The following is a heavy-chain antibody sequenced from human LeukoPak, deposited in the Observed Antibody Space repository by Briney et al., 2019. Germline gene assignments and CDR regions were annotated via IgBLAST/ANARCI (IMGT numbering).Heavy chain of an antibody. CDR2: IYPGDSDT. CDR1: GYSFTSYW. CDR3: ARQGGGEYYDSSGYYLNY. Sequence: GESLKISCKGSGYSFTSYWIGWVRQMPGKGLEWMGIIYPGDSDTRYCPSFQGQGTISADKSISTAYLQWSSLKASDTAMYYCARQGGGEYYDSSGYYLNYWGQGTLVTVSS. V-gene: IGHV5-51*01. D-gene: IGHD3-22*01. J-gene: IGHJ4*02.